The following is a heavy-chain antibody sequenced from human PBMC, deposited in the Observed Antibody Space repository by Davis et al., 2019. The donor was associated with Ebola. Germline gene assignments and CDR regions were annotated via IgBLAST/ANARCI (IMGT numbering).Heavy chain of an antibody. V-gene: IGHV1-18*01. CDR3: ARGSRRDLTMIVVNYYYGMDV. Sequence: AASVKVSCKASGYTFTSYGISWVRQAPGQGLEWMGWISAYNGNTNYAQKFQGWVTMTRDTSISTAYMELSRLRSDDTAVYYCARGSRRDLTMIVVNYYYGMDVWGQGTTVTVSS. CDR1: GYTFTSYG. J-gene: IGHJ6*02. D-gene: IGHD3-22*01. CDR2: ISAYNGNT.